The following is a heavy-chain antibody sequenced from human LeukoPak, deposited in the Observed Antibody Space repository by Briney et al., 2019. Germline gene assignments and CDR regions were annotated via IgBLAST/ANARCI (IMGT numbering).Heavy chain of an antibody. CDR2: ISGSGGST. Sequence: PGGSLRLSCAVSGFTFSSYAMSWVRQAPGKGLEWVSAISGSGGSTYYADSVKGRFTISRDNSKNTLYLQMNSLRAEDTAVYYCAKGGGITIFGVAPNLDYWGQGTLVTVSS. CDR1: GFTFSSYA. V-gene: IGHV3-23*01. CDR3: AKGGGITIFGVAPNLDY. J-gene: IGHJ4*02. D-gene: IGHD3-3*01.